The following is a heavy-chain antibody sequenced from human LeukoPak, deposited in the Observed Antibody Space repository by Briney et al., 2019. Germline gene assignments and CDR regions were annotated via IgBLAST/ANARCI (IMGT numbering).Heavy chain of an antibody. CDR3: ARGAGVAVACLPFDY. Sequence: GGSLRLSCAASGFTVSSKYMSWVRQAPGKGLEWVSVIYSGGSTYYADSVKGRFTISRDNSKNTLYLQMNSLRAEDTAVYYCARGAGVAVACLPFDYWGQGTLVTVSS. D-gene: IGHD6-19*01. J-gene: IGHJ4*02. V-gene: IGHV3-66*01. CDR1: GFTVSSKY. CDR2: IYSGGST.